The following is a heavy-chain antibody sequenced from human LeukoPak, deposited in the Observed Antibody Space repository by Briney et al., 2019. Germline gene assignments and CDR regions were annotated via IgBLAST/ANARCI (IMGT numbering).Heavy chain of an antibody. CDR1: GFTFSSYA. CDR2: ISGSGGST. Sequence: GSLRLSCAASGFTFSSYAMSWVRQAPGKGLEWVSAISGSGGSTYYADSVKGRFTISRDNSKNTLYLQMNSLRAEDTAVYYCAKLVLDYYDSSGYYSQAEYFQHWGQGTLVTVSS. D-gene: IGHD3-22*01. CDR3: AKLVLDYYDSSGYYSQAEYFQH. V-gene: IGHV3-23*01. J-gene: IGHJ1*01.